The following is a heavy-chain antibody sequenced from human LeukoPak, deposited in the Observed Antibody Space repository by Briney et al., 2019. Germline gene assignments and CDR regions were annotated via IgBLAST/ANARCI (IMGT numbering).Heavy chain of an antibody. CDR1: GYPFTSFE. CDR3: ARGTLDYDVVTGIHYYYMDV. V-gene: IGHV1-8*01. D-gene: IGHD4-17*01. CDR2: MKPDSGNS. Sequence: ASVKVSCKASGYPFTSFEINRVRQVTGEGLEWMGWMKPDSGNSAFAQKFRDRVTLSGDSSINTAYMEVSSLGSDDTAVYFCARGTLDYDVVTGIHYYYMDVWGTGTAVTVSS. J-gene: IGHJ6*03.